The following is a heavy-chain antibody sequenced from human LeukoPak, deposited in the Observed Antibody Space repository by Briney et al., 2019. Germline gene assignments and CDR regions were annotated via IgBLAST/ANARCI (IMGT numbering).Heavy chain of an antibody. CDR3: ARALRDGYNYYFDY. CDR1: GFTVSSNY. Sequence: GGSLRLSCAASGFTVSSNYMSWVRQAPGKGLEWVSVIYSGGSTYYADSVKGRFTISRDNSKNTLYLQMNSLRAEDTAVYYCARALRDGYNYYFDYWGQGTLVIVSS. D-gene: IGHD5-24*01. J-gene: IGHJ4*02. V-gene: IGHV3-66*02. CDR2: IYSGGST.